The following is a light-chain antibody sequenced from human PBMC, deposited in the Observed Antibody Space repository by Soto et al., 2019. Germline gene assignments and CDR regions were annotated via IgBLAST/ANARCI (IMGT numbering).Light chain of an antibody. J-gene: IGKJ5*01. Sequence: EIVMTQSPATLSLSPGARATLSCRASQNVGKFLAWYQQKPGQPPRLLIYDTSNRATGIPVSFSGSGSGTDFPLTISRLETEDFAFYYCQQRTNWPSFGQGTRLEIE. CDR1: QNVGKF. CDR2: DTS. V-gene: IGKV3-11*01. CDR3: QQRTNWPS.